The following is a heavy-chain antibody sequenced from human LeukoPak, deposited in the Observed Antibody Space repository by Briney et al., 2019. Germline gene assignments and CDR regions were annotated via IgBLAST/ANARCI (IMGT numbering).Heavy chain of an antibody. CDR3: ARSGYCSGGSCSDAFDI. J-gene: IGHJ3*02. CDR2: INPSGGST. CDR1: GYTFTSYC. D-gene: IGHD2-15*01. Sequence: GASVKVSCKASGYTFTSYCMHWVRQAPGQGLEWMGIINPSGGSTSYAQKFQGRVTMTRDTSTSTVYMELSSLRSEDTAVYYCARSGYCSGGSCSDAFDIWGQGTMVTVSS. V-gene: IGHV1-46*01.